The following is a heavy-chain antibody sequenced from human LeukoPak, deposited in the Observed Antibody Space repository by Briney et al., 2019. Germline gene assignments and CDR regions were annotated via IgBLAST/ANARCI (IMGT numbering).Heavy chain of an antibody. CDR3: AKDLRSGSYSTPGD. Sequence: GGALRLSCAVSGFTVRTNYMSWVRQAPGNGLEWVSVIYNDGSPYYADSVKGRFTISRDNSKNTLYLQMNSLRAEDTAVYYCAKDLRSGSYSTPGDWGQGTLVTVSS. CDR2: IYNDGSP. J-gene: IGHJ4*02. V-gene: IGHV3-66*01. D-gene: IGHD1-26*01. CDR1: GFTVRTNY.